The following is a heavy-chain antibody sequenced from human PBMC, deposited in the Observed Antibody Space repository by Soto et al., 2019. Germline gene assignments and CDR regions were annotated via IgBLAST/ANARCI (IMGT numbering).Heavy chain of an antibody. CDR3: AILSVFPSIDV. CDR1: GGSISSSDYY. V-gene: IGHV4-39*01. Sequence: QVQLQESGPGLAKPSETLSLSCTVSGGSISSSDYYWGWIRQPPGKGLEWIGTMHYSGSTYYNPSLISRVAIPVYTSKNQFSLKLSSVTAADTAVYYCAILSVFPSIDVSGRGTTVTVSS. D-gene: IGHD2-8*01. J-gene: IGHJ6*03. CDR2: MHYSGST.